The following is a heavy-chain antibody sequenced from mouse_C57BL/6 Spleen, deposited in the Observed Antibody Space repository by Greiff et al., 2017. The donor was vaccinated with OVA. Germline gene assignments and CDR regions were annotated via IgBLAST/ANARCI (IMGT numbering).Heavy chain of an antibody. J-gene: IGHJ2*01. CDR2: INPSNGGT. V-gene: IGHV1-53*01. CDR3: ARSRNYYGSSYYFDY. D-gene: IGHD1-1*01. Sequence: QVQLKQPGTELVKPGASVKLSCKASGYTFTSYWMHWVKQRPGQGLEWIGNINPSNGGTNYNEKFKSKATLTVDKSSSTAYMQLSSLTSEDSAVYYCARSRNYYGSSYYFDYWGQGTTLTVSS. CDR1: GYTFTSYW.